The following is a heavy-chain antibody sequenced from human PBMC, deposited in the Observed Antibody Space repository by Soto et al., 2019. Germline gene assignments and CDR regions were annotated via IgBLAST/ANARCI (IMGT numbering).Heavy chain of an antibody. J-gene: IGHJ4*02. Sequence: LRLSCAASRFTFSTYEMHWVRQAPGKGLEWVSYISSSGSTVYYADSVRGRFTISRDNTRNSLYLQMNSLRDEDTALYYCVRYCSTTLCNGVATRTFDYWGQGTLVTVSS. CDR3: VRYCSTTLCNGVATRTFDY. D-gene: IGHD2-2*01. CDR1: RFTFSTYE. CDR2: ISSSGSTV. V-gene: IGHV3-48*03.